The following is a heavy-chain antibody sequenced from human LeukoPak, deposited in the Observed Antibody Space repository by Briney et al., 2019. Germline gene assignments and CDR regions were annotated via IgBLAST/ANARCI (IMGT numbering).Heavy chain of an antibody. CDR1: GFTVSSNY. CDR3: ARDLRYQEDDAFDI. Sequence: GGSLRLSCAASGFTVSSNYMSWVRQAPGKGLEWVSVIYSGGSTYYADSVKGRFTISRDNSKNTLYLQMNSLRAEDTAVYYCARDLRYQEDDAFDIWGQGTMVTVSS. D-gene: IGHD2-2*01. CDR2: IYSGGST. J-gene: IGHJ3*02. V-gene: IGHV3-66*01.